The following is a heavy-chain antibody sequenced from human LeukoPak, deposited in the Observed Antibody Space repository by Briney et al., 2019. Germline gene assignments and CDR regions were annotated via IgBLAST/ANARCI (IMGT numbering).Heavy chain of an antibody. CDR1: GYTFTGYY. CDR3: AREGYDGSGSYFRLGENYYYYGLDV. CDR2: INAYNGST. V-gene: IGHV1-18*04. Sequence: ASVKVSCKASGYTFTGYYMHWVRQAPGQGLEWMGWINAYNGSTNYVQNLQGRVTMTTDTSTSTAYMELRSLRSDDTAVYYCAREGYDGSGSYFRLGENYYYYGLDVWGQGTTVTVSS. J-gene: IGHJ6*02. D-gene: IGHD3-10*01.